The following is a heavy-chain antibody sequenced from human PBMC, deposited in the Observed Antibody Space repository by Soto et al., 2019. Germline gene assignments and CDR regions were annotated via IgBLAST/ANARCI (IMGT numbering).Heavy chain of an antibody. J-gene: IGHJ4*02. V-gene: IGHV3-23*01. D-gene: IGHD3-22*01. CDR1: GFTFSSYA. CDR2: ISGSGGST. Sequence: GGSLRLSCAASGFTFSSYAMSWVRQAPGKGLEWVSAISGSGGSTYYADPVKGRFTISRDNSKNTLYLQMNSLRAEDTAVYYCANLRGYYYDSSGHDYWGQGTLVTVSS. CDR3: ANLRGYYYDSSGHDY.